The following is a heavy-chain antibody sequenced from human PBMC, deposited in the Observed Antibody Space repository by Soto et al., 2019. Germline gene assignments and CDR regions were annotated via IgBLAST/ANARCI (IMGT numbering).Heavy chain of an antibody. Sequence: PGGSLRLSCAASGFTFSSYAMSWVRQAPGKGLEWVSAISGSGGSTYYADTVKGRFTISRDNSKNTLNLQMNSLRAEDTAVYYCANLHRYIAVAADFDYWGQGTLVTVSS. CDR1: GFTFSSYA. J-gene: IGHJ4*02. D-gene: IGHD6-19*01. CDR2: ISGSGGST. V-gene: IGHV3-23*01. CDR3: ANLHRYIAVAADFDY.